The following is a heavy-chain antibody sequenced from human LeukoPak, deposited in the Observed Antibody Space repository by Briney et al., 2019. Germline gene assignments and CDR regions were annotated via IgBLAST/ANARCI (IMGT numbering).Heavy chain of an antibody. J-gene: IGHJ4*02. CDR2: ITWDSGTT. D-gene: IGHD6-19*01. V-gene: IGHV3-43*01. CDR1: GFTFDDYT. Sequence: PGGSLRLSCAASGFTFDDYTMHWVRQAPGKSLEWVSLITWDSGTTYYKDSVKGRFTISRDNSKNSLYLQMHSLRTEDTALYYCAKGYSSGWYPFDYWGQGTLVTVSS. CDR3: AKGYSSGWYPFDY.